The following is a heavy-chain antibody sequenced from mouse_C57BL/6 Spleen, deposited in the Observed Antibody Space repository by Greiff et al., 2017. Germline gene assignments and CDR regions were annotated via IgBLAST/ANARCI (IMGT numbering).Heavy chain of an antibody. CDR2: ISSGGSYT. Sequence: DVMLVESGGDLVKPGGSLKLSCAASGFTFSSYGMSWVRQTPDKRLEWVATISSGGSYTYYPDSVKGRFTISRDNAKNTLYLQMSSLKSEDTAMYYCARVYDGYDYWGQGTTLTVSS. J-gene: IGHJ2*01. D-gene: IGHD2-3*01. CDR1: GFTFSSYG. CDR3: ARVYDGYDY. V-gene: IGHV5-6*02.